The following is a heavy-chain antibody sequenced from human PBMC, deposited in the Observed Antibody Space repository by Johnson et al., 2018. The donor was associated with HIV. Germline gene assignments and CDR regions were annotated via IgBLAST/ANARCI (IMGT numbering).Heavy chain of an antibody. V-gene: IGHV3-9*01. J-gene: IGHJ3*02. CDR3: ARDIEMATIQGAFDI. Sequence: VQLVESGGGLVQPGRSLRLSCAASGFTFDDYAMHWVRQAPGKGLEWVSGISWNSGSIGYADSVKGRFTISRDNAKNSLYLQMNSLRAEDTAVYYCARDIEMATIQGAFDIWGQGTMVTVSS. CDR1: GFTFDDYA. D-gene: IGHD5-24*01. CDR2: ISWNSGSI.